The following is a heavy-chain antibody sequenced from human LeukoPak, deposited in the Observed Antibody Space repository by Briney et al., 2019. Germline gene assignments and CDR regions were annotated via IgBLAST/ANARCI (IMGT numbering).Heavy chain of an antibody. CDR2: IYYSGST. CDR1: GGSISSGDYY. V-gene: IGHV4-30-4*01. CDR3: AGGIAAAGKGPYYYYGMDV. D-gene: IGHD6-13*01. J-gene: IGHJ6*02. Sequence: PSQTLSLTCTVSGGSISSGDYYWSWIRQPPGKGLEWIGYIYYSGSTYYNPSLKSRVTISVDTSKNQFSLKLSSVIAADTAVYYCAGGIAAAGKGPYYYYGMDVWGQGTTVTVSS.